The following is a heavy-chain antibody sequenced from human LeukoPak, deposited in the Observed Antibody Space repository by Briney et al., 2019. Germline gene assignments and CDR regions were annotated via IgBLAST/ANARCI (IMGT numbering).Heavy chain of an antibody. CDR1: GFTLSNHW. CDR2: ISGDEIWT. V-gene: IGHV3-74*01. CDR3: ARDRGHYFDY. Sequence: GGSLRLSCAASGFTLSNHWMHWVRQAPGKGLVWVSRISGDEIWTSYADSVKGRFIISRDNAKDTLYLQMNSLRTEDTAVYYCARDRGHYFDYWGQGTLVTVSS. J-gene: IGHJ4*02.